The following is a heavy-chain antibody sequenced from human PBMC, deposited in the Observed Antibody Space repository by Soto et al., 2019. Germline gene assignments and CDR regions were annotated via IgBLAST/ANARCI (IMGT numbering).Heavy chain of an antibody. Sequence: PGGSLRLSCAASGITFSDYGMHWVRQAPGKGLEWVAGVWKDGSNRYYVDSVKGRFTISRDNSKNTLYLQMNSLRDEDTAVYYRAKVPRGSNFGYYNFWGQGTLVTVSS. CDR2: VWKDGSNR. D-gene: IGHD5-18*01. CDR1: GITFSDYG. CDR3: AKVPRGSNFGYYNF. J-gene: IGHJ4*02. V-gene: IGHV3-30*02.